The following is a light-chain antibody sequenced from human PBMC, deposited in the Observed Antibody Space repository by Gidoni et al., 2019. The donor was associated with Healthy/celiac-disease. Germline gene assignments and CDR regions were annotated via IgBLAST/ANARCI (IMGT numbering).Light chain of an antibody. Sequence: IVLTQSPATLSLSPGELATLSFRASQSVSRYLAWYQQKPGQPPRLLIYDASNRATGIPARFSGCGSGTDFPLTISSLEPEDFAVYYCQQRSNWPPWTFGQGTKVEI. CDR2: DAS. CDR1: QSVSRY. CDR3: QQRSNWPPWT. J-gene: IGKJ1*01. V-gene: IGKV3-11*01.